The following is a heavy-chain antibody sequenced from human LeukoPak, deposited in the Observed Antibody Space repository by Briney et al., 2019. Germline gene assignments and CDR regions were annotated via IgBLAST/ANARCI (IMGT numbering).Heavy chain of an antibody. V-gene: IGHV3-20*04. D-gene: IGHD4-17*01. Sequence: GGSLRLSCAASGFTFDDSGMSWVRQAPGKGLEWVSGINWNDGSTGYADSVKGRFTISRDNAKNSLYLQMNSLSAEDKALYYCARRFSTITTTVTTAVDYWGQGTLVTVSS. CDR2: INWNDGST. CDR3: ARRFSTITTTVTTAVDY. CDR1: GFTFDDSG. J-gene: IGHJ4*02.